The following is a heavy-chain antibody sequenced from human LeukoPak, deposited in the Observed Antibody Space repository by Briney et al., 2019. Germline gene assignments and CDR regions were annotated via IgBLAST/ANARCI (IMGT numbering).Heavy chain of an antibody. V-gene: IGHV1-2*02. CDR3: ARKYYGDYGPDY. CDR2: INPNSGGT. Sequence: ASVKVSCKASGYTFTGYYMHWVRQAPGQGLECMGWINPNSGGTNYAQKFQGRVTMTRDTSISTAYMELSGLRSDDTAVYYCARKYYGDYGPDYWGQGTLVTVSS. J-gene: IGHJ4*02. D-gene: IGHD4-17*01. CDR1: GYTFTGYY.